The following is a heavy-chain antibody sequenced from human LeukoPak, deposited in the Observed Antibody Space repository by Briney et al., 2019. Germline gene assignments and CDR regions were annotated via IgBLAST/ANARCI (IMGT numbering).Heavy chain of an antibody. CDR3: ARDGPPLYYYDSSGYYSEYFQH. Sequence: PGGSLRLSCAASGFTFSDYAMSWARQAPGKGLEWVANIKQDGSEKYYVDSVKGRFTISRDNAKNSLYLQMNSLRAEDTAVYYCARDGPPLYYYDSSGYYSEYFQHWGQGTLVTVSS. CDR2: IKQDGSEK. V-gene: IGHV3-7*01. D-gene: IGHD3-22*01. J-gene: IGHJ1*01. CDR1: GFTFSDYA.